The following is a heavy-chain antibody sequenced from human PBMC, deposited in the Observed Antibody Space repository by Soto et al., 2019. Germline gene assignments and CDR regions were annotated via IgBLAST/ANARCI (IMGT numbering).Heavy chain of an antibody. J-gene: IGHJ4*02. V-gene: IGHV3-30-3*01. CDR3: ARDWSTSPDEFDY. Sequence: QVQLVESGGGVVQPGRSLRLSCAASGFTFSSYAMHWVRQAPGKGLEWVAVISYDGSNKYYADSVKGRFTISRDNSKNTLYLQMNSLSAEDTAVYYCARDWSTSPDEFDYWGQGTLVTVSS. CDR2: ISYDGSNK. D-gene: IGHD2-2*01. CDR1: GFTFSSYA.